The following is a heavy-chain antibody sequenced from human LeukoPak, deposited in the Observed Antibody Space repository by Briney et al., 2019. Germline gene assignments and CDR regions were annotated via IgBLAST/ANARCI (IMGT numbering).Heavy chain of an antibody. V-gene: IGHV3-23*01. J-gene: IGHJ4*02. CDR2: ISGSGGST. D-gene: IGHD4-17*01. CDR3: AKGPDYGDYYFDY. Sequence: GESLRLSCAASGFTFSTYGMSWVRQAPGKGLEWVSGISGSGGSTYYADSVKGRFTISRDNSKNTLYLQMNSLRAEDTAVYYCAKGPDYGDYYFDYWGQGTLVTASS. CDR1: GFTFSTYG.